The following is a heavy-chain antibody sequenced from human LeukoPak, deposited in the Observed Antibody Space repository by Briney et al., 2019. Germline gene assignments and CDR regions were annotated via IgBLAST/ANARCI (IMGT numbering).Heavy chain of an antibody. CDR1: GFTFSSYG. V-gene: IGHV3-30*18. CDR3: AKGTTGNWFDP. J-gene: IGHJ5*02. CDR2: ISYDGSNK. D-gene: IGHD4-17*01. Sequence: GGSLRLSCAASGFTFSSYGMHWVRQAPGKGLEWVAVISYDGSNKHYADSVKGRFTISRDNSKNTLYLQMNSLRAEDTAVYYCAKGTTGNWFDPWGQGTLVTVSS.